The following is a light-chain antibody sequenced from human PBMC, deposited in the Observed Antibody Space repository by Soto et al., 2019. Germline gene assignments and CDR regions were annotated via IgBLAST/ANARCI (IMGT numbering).Light chain of an antibody. J-gene: IGKJ2*01. CDR2: GAS. CDR3: QHYGRSAYT. Sequence: EIVLTQSPGTLSLSPGERATLSCRVSQSVSSNYLAWYQQKPGQAPRVLIYGASSRATGIPDRFSGSGSGTDFTLTISRLEPEDFAVYYCQHYGRSAYTFGQGTTLEIK. V-gene: IGKV3-20*01. CDR1: QSVSSNY.